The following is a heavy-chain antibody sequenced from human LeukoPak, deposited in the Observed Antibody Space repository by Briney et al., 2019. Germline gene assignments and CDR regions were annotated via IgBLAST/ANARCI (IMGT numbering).Heavy chain of an antibody. CDR3: ARDGDLYYFDY. CDR2: ISSSSSYI. D-gene: IGHD4-17*01. Sequence: GGSLRLSCAASGFTFSSYSMNWDRQAPGKGLEWVSSISSSSSYIYYADSVKGGFTISRDNAKNSLYLQMNSLRAEDTAVYYCARDGDLYYFDYWGQGTLVTVSS. CDR1: GFTFSSYS. V-gene: IGHV3-21*01. J-gene: IGHJ4*02.